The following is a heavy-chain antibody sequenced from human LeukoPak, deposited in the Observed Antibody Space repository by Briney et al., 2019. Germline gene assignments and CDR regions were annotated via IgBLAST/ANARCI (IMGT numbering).Heavy chain of an antibody. D-gene: IGHD5-12*01. Sequence: GGSLRLSCAASGITFSSYSMNWVRQAPGKGLEWVSYISSSSSTIYYADSVKGRFTISRDNAKNSLYLQMNSLRAEDTAVYYCAREHSGYGSSRDGYWGQGTLVTVSS. V-gene: IGHV3-48*04. J-gene: IGHJ4*02. CDR3: AREHSGYGSSRDGY. CDR1: GITFSSYS. CDR2: ISSSSSTI.